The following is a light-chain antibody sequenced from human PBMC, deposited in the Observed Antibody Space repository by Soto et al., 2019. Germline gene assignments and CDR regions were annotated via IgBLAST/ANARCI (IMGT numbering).Light chain of an antibody. Sequence: EIVMTQSPATLSVSPGERATLSCRASQSVSSNLAWYQQKPGQAPRLLIYGASTRATGIPARFSGSGSGTDFTLTISDLEPADFAVYYCQQHGSSRTFGQGTKVDI. J-gene: IGKJ1*01. CDR3: QQHGSSRT. CDR1: QSVSSN. CDR2: GAS. V-gene: IGKV3-15*01.